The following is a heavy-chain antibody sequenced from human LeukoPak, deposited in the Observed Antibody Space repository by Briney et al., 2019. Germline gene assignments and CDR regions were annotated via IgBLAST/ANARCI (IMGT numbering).Heavy chain of an antibody. Sequence: SETLFLTCAVYGRSFSGSYWTWIRQPPGKGLEWIGEINHSGSTNYNPSLKSRVTISLDTSKNQFSLRLSSVTAADTAVYYCARVMTTVTTFKTYSYGMDVWGQGTTVTVSS. V-gene: IGHV4-34*01. CDR2: INHSGST. D-gene: IGHD4-17*01. CDR1: GRSFSGSY. J-gene: IGHJ6*02. CDR3: ARVMTTVTTFKTYSYGMDV.